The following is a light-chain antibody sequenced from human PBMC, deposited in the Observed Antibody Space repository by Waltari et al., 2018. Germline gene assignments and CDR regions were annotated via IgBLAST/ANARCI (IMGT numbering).Light chain of an antibody. CDR3: TSYTSSGTLVV. CDR1: SSDVGGYDH. Sequence: QSALTQPASVSGSPGQSITISCTGTSSDVGGYDHVSSYQQHPGKAPKLMIYEVSNRPSGVSNRFAASKSGNTASLTISGLQAEDEADYYCTSYTSSGTLVVFGGGTKLTVL. J-gene: IGLJ2*01. V-gene: IGLV2-14*01. CDR2: EVS.